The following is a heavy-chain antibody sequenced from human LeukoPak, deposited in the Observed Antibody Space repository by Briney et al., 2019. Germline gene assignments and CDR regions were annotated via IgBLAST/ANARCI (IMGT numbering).Heavy chain of an antibody. CDR3: AVMYSSSWYWFDP. J-gene: IGHJ5*02. CDR1: GASISSDY. V-gene: IGHV4-59*08. D-gene: IGHD6-13*01. CDR2: IYYSGST. Sequence: SETLSLTCTVSGASISSDYWNWTRQPPGKGLEWIGYIYYSGSTNYNPSLKSRVTISVDTSKNQFSLKLSSVTAADTAVYYCAVMYSSSWYWFDPWGQGTLVTVSS.